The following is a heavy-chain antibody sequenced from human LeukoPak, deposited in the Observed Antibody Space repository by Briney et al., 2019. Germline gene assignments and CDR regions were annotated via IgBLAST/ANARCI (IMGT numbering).Heavy chain of an antibody. CDR2: ISSTGGTT. CDR1: GFTFSSYG. D-gene: IGHD2-8*01. Sequence: GGSLRLSCAASGFTFSSYGMSWVRQAPGKGLEWVSSISSTGGTTYYADSVKGRFTICRDNAKNSLYLQINSLRAEDTAVYYCARDRFSPHFTNQYDYWGQGTLVTVSS. V-gene: IGHV3-21*01. CDR3: ARDRFSPHFTNQYDY. J-gene: IGHJ4*02.